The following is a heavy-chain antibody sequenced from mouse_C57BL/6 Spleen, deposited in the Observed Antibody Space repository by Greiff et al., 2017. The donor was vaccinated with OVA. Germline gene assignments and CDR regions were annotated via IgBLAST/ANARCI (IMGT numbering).Heavy chain of an antibody. CDR2: IDPSDSYT. D-gene: IGHD4-1*01. CDR1: GYTFTSYW. V-gene: IGHV1-50*01. Sequence: QVQLQQPGAELVKPGASVKLSCKASGYTFTSYWMQWVKQRPGQGLEWIGEIDPSDSYTNYNQKFKGKSTFTVDTSSSTAYVQLSSLTSEDSAVYYCARYLTGEAMDYWGQGTSVTVS. CDR3: ARYLTGEAMDY. J-gene: IGHJ4*01.